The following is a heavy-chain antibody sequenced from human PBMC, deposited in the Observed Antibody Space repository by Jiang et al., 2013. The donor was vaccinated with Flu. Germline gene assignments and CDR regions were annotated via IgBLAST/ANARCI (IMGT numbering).Heavy chain of an antibody. Sequence: AEVKKPGASVKVSCRASGYTFTSYGISWVRQAPGQGLEWMGWISAYNGNTNYAQKLQGRVTMTTDTSTSTAYMELRSLRSDDTAVYYCAAGLVPAAMPAVDAFDIWGQGTMVTVSS. D-gene: IGHD2-2*01. CDR1: GYTFTSYG. CDR2: ISAYNGNT. J-gene: IGHJ3*02. CDR3: AAGLVPAAMPAVDAFDI. V-gene: IGHV1-18*01.